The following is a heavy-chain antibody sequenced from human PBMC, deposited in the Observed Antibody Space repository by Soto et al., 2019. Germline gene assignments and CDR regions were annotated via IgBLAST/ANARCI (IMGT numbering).Heavy chain of an antibody. Sequence: GGSLRLSCAASGFTFSSYGMHWVRQAPGKGLEWVAVISYDGSNKYYADSVKGRFTISRDNSKNTLYLQMNSLRAEDTAVYYCAKGVVGATGDDAFDIWGQGTMDTVSS. J-gene: IGHJ3*02. D-gene: IGHD1-26*01. CDR3: AKGVVGATGDDAFDI. CDR1: GFTFSSYG. CDR2: ISYDGSNK. V-gene: IGHV3-30*18.